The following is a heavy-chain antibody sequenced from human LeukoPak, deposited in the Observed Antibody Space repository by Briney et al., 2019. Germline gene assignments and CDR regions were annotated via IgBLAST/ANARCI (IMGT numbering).Heavy chain of an antibody. CDR3: ARGRYPEAFDI. V-gene: IGHV3-33*01. D-gene: IGHD1-1*01. CDR2: IWYDGSNK. Sequence: GGSLRLSCAASGFTFSSYGMHWVRQAPGKGLEWVAVIWYDGSNKYYADSVKGRFTISRHNSKNTLYLQMNSLRAEDTAVYYCARGRYPEAFDIWGQGTMVTVSS. J-gene: IGHJ3*02. CDR1: GFTFSSYG.